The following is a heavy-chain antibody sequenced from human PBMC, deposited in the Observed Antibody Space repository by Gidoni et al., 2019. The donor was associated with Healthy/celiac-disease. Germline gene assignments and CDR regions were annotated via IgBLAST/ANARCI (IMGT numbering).Heavy chain of an antibody. J-gene: IGHJ1*01. Sequence: QVQLVESGGGVVQPGRYLRLSCAASGFPFSSYARHWVRQAPGKGLGWVAVISYDGSNKYYADAVKGRFTISRDNSKNTLYLQMNSLRAEDTAVYYCARVAQVDWLSPLREYFQHWGQGTLVTVSS. D-gene: IGHD3-9*01. CDR1: GFPFSSYA. V-gene: IGHV3-30-3*01. CDR3: ARVAQVDWLSPLREYFQH. CDR2: ISYDGSNK.